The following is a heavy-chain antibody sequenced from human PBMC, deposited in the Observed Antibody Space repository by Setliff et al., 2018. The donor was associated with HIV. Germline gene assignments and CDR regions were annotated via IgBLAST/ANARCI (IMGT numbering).Heavy chain of an antibody. Sequence: ASVKVSCKASGGTFSNYAISWVRQAPGQGLEWMARIIPIFRTTNYAQKFQGRVTITADKSTTTAYMDLSSLRYEDTAVYYCAAGYSYELLSSYYFDYWGQGTLVTVPQ. CDR1: GGTFSNYA. D-gene: IGHD5-18*01. CDR3: AAGYSYELLSSYYFDY. CDR2: IIPIFRTT. V-gene: IGHV1-69*06. J-gene: IGHJ4*02.